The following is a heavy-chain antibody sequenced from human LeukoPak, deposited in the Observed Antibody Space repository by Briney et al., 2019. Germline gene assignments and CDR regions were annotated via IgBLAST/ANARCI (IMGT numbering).Heavy chain of an antibody. V-gene: IGHV1-69*04. J-gene: IGHJ6*01. CDR2: IIPILSLA. CDR3: ARPTGNQLYYGMGV. D-gene: IGHD1-14*01. CDR1: RDTYSDYA. Sequence: SVTVTCQASRDTYSDYAMSWVQQAPGQGLEWMGRIIPILSLANYAQKFQGRVTITADKSTSTAFLELSSLTSDDTAVYYGARPTGNQLYYGMGVWGHGATVSASS.